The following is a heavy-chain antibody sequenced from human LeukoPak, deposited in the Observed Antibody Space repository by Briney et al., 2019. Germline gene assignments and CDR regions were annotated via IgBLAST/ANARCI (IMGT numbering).Heavy chain of an antibody. D-gene: IGHD6-25*01. CDR3: ARVAAPRTYFDY. J-gene: IGHJ4*02. V-gene: IGHV4-39*07. CDR2: IYKTGST. CDR1: GGSINSGSFY. Sequence: SETLSLTCTVSGGSINSGSFYWGWIRQPPGKGLEWIASIYKTGSTNYSPSLKSRVTISVDTSENQFFLKLTSATAADTAVYYCARVAAPRTYFDYWGQGTLVTVSS.